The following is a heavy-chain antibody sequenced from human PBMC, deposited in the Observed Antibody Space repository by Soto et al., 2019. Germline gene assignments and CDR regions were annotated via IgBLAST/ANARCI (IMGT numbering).Heavy chain of an antibody. Sequence: QVQLVQSGAEVKKPGSSVKFSCKASGGTFSSYAISWVRQAPGQGLEWMGGIIPIFGTANYAQKFQGRVTITADESTSTAYMELSSLRSEDTAVYYCARVRGGDRHLYWYFDLWGRGTLVTVSS. CDR3: ARVRGGDRHLYWYFDL. CDR1: GGTFSSYA. CDR2: IIPIFGTA. D-gene: IGHD2-21*02. J-gene: IGHJ2*01. V-gene: IGHV1-69*01.